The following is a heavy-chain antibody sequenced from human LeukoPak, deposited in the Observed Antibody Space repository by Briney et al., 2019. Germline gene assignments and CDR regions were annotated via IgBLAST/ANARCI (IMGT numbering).Heavy chain of an antibody. CDR1: GGSISSYY. Sequence: PSETLSLTCTVSGGSISSYYWSWIRQPPGKGLEWIGYIYYSGSTNYNPSLKSRVTISVDTSKNQFSLKLSSVTAAGTAVYYCARDWATVTELDYWGQGTLVTVSS. V-gene: IGHV4-59*12. J-gene: IGHJ4*02. D-gene: IGHD4-17*01. CDR2: IYYSGST. CDR3: ARDWATVTELDY.